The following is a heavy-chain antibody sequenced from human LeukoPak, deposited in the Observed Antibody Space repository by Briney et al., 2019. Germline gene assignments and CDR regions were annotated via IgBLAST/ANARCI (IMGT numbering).Heavy chain of an antibody. J-gene: IGHJ5*02. D-gene: IGHD4-17*01. CDR1: GFTFSSYA. CDR2: ISGSGGST. Sequence: PGGSLRLSCAASGFTFSSYAMSWVRQAPGKGLEWVSAISGSGGSTYYADSVKGGFTISRDNYKNTLYLQMNSLRAEDTAVYYCAKDGQRWGGTTGNWFDPWGQGTLVTVSS. CDR3: AKDGQRWGGTTGNWFDP. V-gene: IGHV3-23*01.